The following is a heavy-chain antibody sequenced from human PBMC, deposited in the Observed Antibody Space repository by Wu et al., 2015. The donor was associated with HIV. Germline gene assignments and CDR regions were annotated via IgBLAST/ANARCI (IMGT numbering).Heavy chain of an antibody. V-gene: IGHV1-2*02. D-gene: IGHD6-13*01. CDR1: GYRFTGYY. CDR2: INPNDGNT. CDR3: ARATSGDDSSSWVRYWFDP. J-gene: IGHJ5*02. Sequence: QVQLVQSGAEVKKPGASVKVSCKASGYRFTGYYVHWVRQAPGEGLEWMGWINPNDGNTVYSQKYQGRVSMTWDMSVYTAYMEMSRLTSDDTAIYYCARATSGDDSSSWVRYWFDPWGQGTLVTVSS.